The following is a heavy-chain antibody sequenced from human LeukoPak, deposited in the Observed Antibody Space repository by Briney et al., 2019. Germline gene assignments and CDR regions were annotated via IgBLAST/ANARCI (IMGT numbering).Heavy chain of an antibody. CDR3: ATKPGGWSGFGDAFDI. J-gene: IGHJ3*02. CDR1: GFTFDDYA. Sequence: PGRSLRLSCAASGFTFDDYAMHWVRQAPGKGLEWVSGISWNSGSIGYADSVKGRFTISRDNSKNTLYLQMNSLRAEDTAVYYCATKPGGWSGFGDAFDIWGQGTMVTVSS. D-gene: IGHD6-19*01. V-gene: IGHV3-9*01. CDR2: ISWNSGSI.